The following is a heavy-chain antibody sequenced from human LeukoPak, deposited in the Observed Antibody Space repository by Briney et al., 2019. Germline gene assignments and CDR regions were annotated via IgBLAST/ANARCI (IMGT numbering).Heavy chain of an antibody. D-gene: IGHD1-26*01. J-gene: IGHJ4*02. V-gene: IGHV3-73*01. CDR3: VIWIVGVTIVDY. CDR1: GFTFSDSA. CDR2: IRSRVNNYAT. Sequence: RPGGSLRLSCAASGFTFSDSAIHWVRQASGKGLEWLGRIRSRVNNYATAYATSMKGRFTLSRDDSKNSAYLQMNGLKTEDTAVYYCVIWIVGVTIVDYWGQGTLVTVSS.